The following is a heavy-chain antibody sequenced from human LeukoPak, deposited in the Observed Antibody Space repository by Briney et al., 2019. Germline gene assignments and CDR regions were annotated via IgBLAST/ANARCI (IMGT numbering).Heavy chain of an antibody. Sequence: PSQTLSLTCTVSGGSISSGDYYWSWIRPHPGKGLEGIGYIYDSANTYYYPSLKSRVTISLDTSKNQFSLKLSSVTAADTAVYYCAREVVFITSDAFDIWGQGTMVTVSS. J-gene: IGHJ3*02. V-gene: IGHV4-31*03. D-gene: IGHD3-22*01. CDR3: AREVVFITSDAFDI. CDR1: GGSISSGDYY. CDR2: IYDSANT.